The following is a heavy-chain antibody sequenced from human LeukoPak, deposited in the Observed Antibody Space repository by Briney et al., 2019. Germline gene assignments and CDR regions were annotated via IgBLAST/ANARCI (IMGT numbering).Heavy chain of an antibody. V-gene: IGHV4-34*12. D-gene: IGHD2-2*01. J-gene: IGHJ5*02. CDR1: GYSLTNHY. CDR3: ARGPAAIHP. CDR2: VLHTGGT. Sequence: SETLSLTCAVYGYSLTNHYWIWIRQPPGKGLEWVGEVLHTGGTNYNPSLKSRVTISVDTSKNQFFLRLTSVTAADTAVYYCARGPAAIHPWGPGTLVTVSS.